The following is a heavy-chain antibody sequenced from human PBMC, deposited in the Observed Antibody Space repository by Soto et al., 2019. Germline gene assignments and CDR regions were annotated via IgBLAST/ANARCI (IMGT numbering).Heavy chain of an antibody. Sequence: QVQLQESGPGLVKPSQTLSLTCTVSGGSISNGGYYWSWIRQHPGKGLEWIGYIYYSGSTYYNPSLKSRVTISVDTSKNQFSLKLSSVTAADTAVYYCARAHRYSGYDLDYWGQGTLVTVSS. V-gene: IGHV4-31*03. CDR1: GGSISNGGYY. D-gene: IGHD5-12*01. J-gene: IGHJ4*02. CDR3: ARAHRYSGYDLDY. CDR2: IYYSGST.